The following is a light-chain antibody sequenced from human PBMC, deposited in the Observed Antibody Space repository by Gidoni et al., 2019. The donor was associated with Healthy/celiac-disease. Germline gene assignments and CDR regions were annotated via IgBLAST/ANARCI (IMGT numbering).Light chain of an antibody. CDR3: AAWDDSLNVYYV. CDR1: SSNIGSNT. V-gene: IGLV1-44*01. J-gene: IGLJ1*01. CDR2: SNN. Sequence: QSVLTQPPSASGTPGPRVTISCSGSSSNIGSNTVNWYQQLPGTAPKRLIYSNNQRPSGVPDRFSGSKSGTSASLAISGLQSEDEADYYCAAWDDSLNVYYVFGTGTKVTVL.